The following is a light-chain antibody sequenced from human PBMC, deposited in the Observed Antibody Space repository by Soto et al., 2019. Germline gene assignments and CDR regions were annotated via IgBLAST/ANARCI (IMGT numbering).Light chain of an antibody. CDR1: QSVNIY. CDR2: SAS. J-gene: IGKJ1*01. CDR3: QQYGHSPRT. V-gene: IGKV3-20*01. Sequence: EIVMTQSPATLSVSPGERATLSCRASQSVNIYLAWYQQKPGQAPRLLIYSASRRATGIPDTFTGSGSGTDFTLTITRLEPEDFALYYCQQYGHSPRTFGQGTKVDIK.